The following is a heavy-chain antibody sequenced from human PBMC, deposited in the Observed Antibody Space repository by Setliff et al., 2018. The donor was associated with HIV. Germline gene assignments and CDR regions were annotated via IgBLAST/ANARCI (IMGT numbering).Heavy chain of an antibody. V-gene: IGHV3-21*01. CDR1: GFTFSNYN. D-gene: IGHD1-26*01. Sequence: LRLSCAASGFTFSNYNINWVRQAPGKGLEWVSSITSTSTYIYYADSVKGRFTISRDNAKNSLYLQMNSLRADDTAMYYCARGVGTSGLGFDIWGQGTMVTVSS. J-gene: IGHJ3*02. CDR3: ARGVGTSGLGFDI. CDR2: ITSTSTYI.